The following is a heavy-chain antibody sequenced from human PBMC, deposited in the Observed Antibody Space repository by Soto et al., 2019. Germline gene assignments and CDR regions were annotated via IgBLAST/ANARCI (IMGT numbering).Heavy chain of an antibody. CDR1: GYTFTSYG. J-gene: IGHJ4*02. CDR3: ARGGDYGDFFGY. Sequence: WASVKVSCKASGYTFTSYGISRVRQAPGQGLEWMGWISAYNGNTNYVQKLQGRVTMTTDTSTSTAYMELRSLRPDDTAVYYCARGGDYGDFFGYRGQGTLVTVSS. V-gene: IGHV1-18*01. CDR2: ISAYNGNT. D-gene: IGHD4-17*01.